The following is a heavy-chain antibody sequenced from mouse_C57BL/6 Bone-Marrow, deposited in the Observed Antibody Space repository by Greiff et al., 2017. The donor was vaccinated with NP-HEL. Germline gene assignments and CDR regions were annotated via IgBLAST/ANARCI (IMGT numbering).Heavy chain of an antibody. CDR1: GYAFSSSW. CDR2: IYPGDGDT. Sequence: VKVVESGPELVKPGASVKISCKASGYAFSSSWMNWVKQRPGKGLEWIGRIYPGDGDTNYNGKFKGKATLTADKSSSTAYMQLSSLTSEDSAVYFCARWVYGTWYFDVWGTGTTVTVSS. D-gene: IGHD2-1*01. J-gene: IGHJ1*03. CDR3: ARWVYGTWYFDV. V-gene: IGHV1-82*01.